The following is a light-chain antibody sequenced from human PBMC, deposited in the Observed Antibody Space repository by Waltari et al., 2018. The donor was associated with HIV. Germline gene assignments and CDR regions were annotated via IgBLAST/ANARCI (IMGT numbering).Light chain of an antibody. CDR3: AAWDDSLHGEL. V-gene: IGLV1-44*01. Sequence: QSVLTQTPSLSGTPGQRVTLSWSGGSSNIGRNTVNLYQQFPGTAPRLLIYSNNQRPSGVPDRFSGSKSGTSASLVISELQSQDEADYHCAAWDDSLHGELFGGGTKLTVL. CDR2: SNN. J-gene: IGLJ2*01. CDR1: SSNIGRNT.